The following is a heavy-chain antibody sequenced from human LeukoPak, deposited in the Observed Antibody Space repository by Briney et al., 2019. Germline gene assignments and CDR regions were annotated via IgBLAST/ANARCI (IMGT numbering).Heavy chain of an antibody. CDR2: ISAYNGNT. D-gene: IGHD2-15*01. J-gene: IGHJ4*02. Sequence: ASVKVSCKASGYTFTSYGISWVRQAPGQGLEWMGWISAYNGNTNYAQKLQGRVTMTTDTSTSTAYMELRSLRSDDTAVYYCARDEGYCSGGSCLLLDYWGQGTLVTVSS. V-gene: IGHV1-18*01. CDR1: GYTFTSYG. CDR3: ARDEGYCSGGSCLLLDY.